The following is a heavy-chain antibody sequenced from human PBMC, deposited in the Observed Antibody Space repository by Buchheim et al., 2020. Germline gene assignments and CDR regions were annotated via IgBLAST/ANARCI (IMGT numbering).Heavy chain of an antibody. V-gene: IGHV3-30*01. D-gene: IGHD3-9*01. CDR1: GFTFSSYA. Sequence: QVQLVESGGGVVQPGRSLRLSCAASGFTFSSYAMHWVRQAPGKGLEWVAVISYDGSNKYYADSVKGRFTISRDHSKNTLYLQMNSLRAEDTAVYYCARTNYDILTGYYYYYYGMDVWGQGTT. CDR2: ISYDGSNK. CDR3: ARTNYDILTGYYYYYYGMDV. J-gene: IGHJ6*02.